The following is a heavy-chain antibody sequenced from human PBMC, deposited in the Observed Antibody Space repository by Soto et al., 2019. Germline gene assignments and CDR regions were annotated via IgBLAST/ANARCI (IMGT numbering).Heavy chain of an antibody. J-gene: IGHJ5*02. Sequence: EVQLVESGGALVQPGGSLRLSCAASGFTFSNYWMHWVRQAPGKGLVWISRMNSDGSNTVYADAVKGRFTISRDNAKNTLYLKMNSLRVEDTAVYYCATSKGGLGNGPTTSWGQGTLATFPS. V-gene: IGHV3-74*01. CDR3: ATSKGGLGNGPTTS. CDR2: MNSDGSNT. D-gene: IGHD1-26*01. CDR1: GFTFSNYW.